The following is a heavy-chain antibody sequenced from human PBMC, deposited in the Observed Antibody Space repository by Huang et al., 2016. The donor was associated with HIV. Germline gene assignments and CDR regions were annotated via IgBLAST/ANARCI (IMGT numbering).Heavy chain of an antibody. CDR2: ITAGSSFM. CDR1: GFRFSSYS. J-gene: IGHJ3*02. D-gene: IGHD3-22*01. V-gene: IGHV3-21*06. Sequence: EVQLVESGGGLVKPGGSLRLSCDATGFRFSSYSMNWVRQAPGNGLEWVSSITAGSSFMNYAGSLKGRVTVSRDNGKNSLYLQIDNLRAEDTAIYYCARLGYHNDGRGFSNAFDIWGPGTVVTVFS. CDR3: ARLGYHNDGRGFSNAFDI.